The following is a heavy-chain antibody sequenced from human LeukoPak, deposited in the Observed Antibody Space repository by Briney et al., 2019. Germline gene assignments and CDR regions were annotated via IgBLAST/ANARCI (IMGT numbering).Heavy chain of an antibody. CDR1: GFIVGSNY. D-gene: IGHD2-2*01. CDR2: IYSGGNT. V-gene: IGHV3-53*04. CDR3: AKSGRGSSTDYLDY. J-gene: IGHJ4*02. Sequence: PGGSLRLSCAASGFIVGSNYMSWVRQAPGKGLEWVSLIYSGGNTYYADSVKGRFTISRHNSENTLYLQMNSLRADDTAVYYCAKSGRGSSTDYLDYWGQGTLVTVSS.